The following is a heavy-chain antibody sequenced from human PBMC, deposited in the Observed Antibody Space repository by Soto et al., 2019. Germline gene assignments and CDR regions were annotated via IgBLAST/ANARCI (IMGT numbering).Heavy chain of an antibody. V-gene: IGHV3-9*01. J-gene: IGHJ6*04. CDR3: AKDISARFGSGMDV. CDR1: GFTFDDYA. D-gene: IGHD3-10*01. CDR2: ISWNSGSI. Sequence: HPGGSLRLSCAASGFTFDDYAMHWVRQAPGKGLEWVSGISWNSGSIGYADSVKGRFTISRDNAKNSLYLQMNSLRAEDTALYYCAKDISARFGSGMDVWGKGTTVTVSS.